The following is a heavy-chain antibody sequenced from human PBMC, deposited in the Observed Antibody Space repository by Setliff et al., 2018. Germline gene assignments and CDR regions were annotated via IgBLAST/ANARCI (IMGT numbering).Heavy chain of an antibody. Sequence: PGGSLRLSCAASGFTFRDYGMNWVRQAPGKGLEWVSGISWNGASTGYTDSVKGRFTVSRDNAQNSLYLEMKSLRTEDTALYYCARGLTVFGVVFPDAFDIWGQGTVVTVSS. CDR1: GFTFRDYG. CDR3: ARGLTVFGVVFPDAFDI. D-gene: IGHD3-3*01. CDR2: ISWNGAST. V-gene: IGHV3-20*04. J-gene: IGHJ3*02.